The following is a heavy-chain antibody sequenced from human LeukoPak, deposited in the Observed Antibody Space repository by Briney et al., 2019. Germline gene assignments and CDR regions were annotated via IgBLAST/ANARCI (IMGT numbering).Heavy chain of an antibody. CDR1: GFTFRSYA. Sequence: GGSLRLSCAASGFTFRSYAMHWVRQAPGKGLEWVSGINSGDSGTFYADSVKGRFTISRDNSKNTVYLQLNSLRADDSAVYYCAKGGAGYLDYWGQGTLVTVSS. J-gene: IGHJ4*02. V-gene: IGHV3-23*01. D-gene: IGHD1-26*01. CDR3: AKGGAGYLDY. CDR2: INSGDSGT.